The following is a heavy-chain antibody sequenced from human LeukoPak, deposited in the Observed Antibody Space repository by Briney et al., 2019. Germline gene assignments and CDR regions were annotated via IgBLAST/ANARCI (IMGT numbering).Heavy chain of an antibody. D-gene: IGHD2-2*01. Sequence: GGSLRLSCAASGFTFSNYWMSWVRQAPGKGLEWVANINQDGSEKYYVDSVKGRFTISRDNAKNSLYLQMNSLRAEDTAVFYCARGGAPYCISTSCYEDWFDPWGQGTLVTVSS. V-gene: IGHV3-7*05. CDR1: GFTFSNYW. CDR3: ARGGAPYCISTSCYEDWFDP. CDR2: INQDGSEK. J-gene: IGHJ5*02.